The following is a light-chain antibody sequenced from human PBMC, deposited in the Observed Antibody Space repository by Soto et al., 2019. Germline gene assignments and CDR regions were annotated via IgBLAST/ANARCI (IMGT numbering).Light chain of an antibody. CDR1: QGINNY. CDR2: DAF. V-gene: IGKV1-33*01. J-gene: IGKJ5*01. CDR3: QQYDDLPIT. Sequence: DIQMTQSPSSLSASVGDRVTITCQASQGINNYLNWFQQKPGKAPKLLIYDAFRLQTGVPSRFSGSGSGTDFTLIISSLQAEDIATYYCQQYDDLPITFGQGTRLDIK.